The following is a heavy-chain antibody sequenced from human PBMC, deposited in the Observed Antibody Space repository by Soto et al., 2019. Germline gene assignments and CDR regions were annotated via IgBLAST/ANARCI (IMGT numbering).Heavy chain of an antibody. V-gene: IGHV3-53*01. CDR2: IYSGGST. Sequence: GGSLRLSCAASGFTVSSNYMSWVRQAPGKGLEWVSVIYSGGSTYYADSVKGRFTISRDNSKNTLYLQMNSLRAEDTAVYYCASPYSSSWYYYYGMDVWGQGTTVTVSS. J-gene: IGHJ6*02. D-gene: IGHD6-13*01. CDR1: GFTVSSNY. CDR3: ASPYSSSWYYYYGMDV.